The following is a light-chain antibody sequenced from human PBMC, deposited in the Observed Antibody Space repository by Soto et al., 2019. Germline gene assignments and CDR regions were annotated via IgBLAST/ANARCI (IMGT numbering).Light chain of an antibody. J-gene: IGLJ2*01. CDR1: SSNIGSNT. CDR2: RSD. CDR3: AAWDDSLNGVV. Sequence: QSVLTQPPSASGTPGQRVTISCSGSSSNIGSNTANWYQQLPGTAPKLLIYRSDQRPSGVPDRVSGSKSGTAASLDISGLQSEDEADYYCAAWDDSLNGVVFGGGTKLTVL. V-gene: IGLV1-44*01.